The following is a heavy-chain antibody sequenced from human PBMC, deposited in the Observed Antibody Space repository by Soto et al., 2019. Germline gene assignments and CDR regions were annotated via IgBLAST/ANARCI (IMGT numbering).Heavy chain of an antibody. CDR2: IISGGSRV. J-gene: IGHJ6*02. V-gene: IGHV3-74*01. Sequence: PGGSLRLSCAASGFTFSNDWMNWVRQGPGKGLEWVSRIISGGSRVSYADSVKGRFTIARDNAKNTLYLEMHSLTAEDTAAYYCARERTSKGGMDVWGQGTTLTVSS. CDR3: ARERTSKGGMDV. CDR1: GFTFSNDW.